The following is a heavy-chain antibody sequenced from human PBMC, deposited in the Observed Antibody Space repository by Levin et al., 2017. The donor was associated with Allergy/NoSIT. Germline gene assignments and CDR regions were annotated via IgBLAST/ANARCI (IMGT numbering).Heavy chain of an antibody. V-gene: IGHV3-15*01. CDR2: IKSKTDGGTT. CDR1: GFTFSNAW. Sequence: GESLKISCAASGFTFSNAWMSWVRQAPGKGLEWVGRIKSKTDGGTTDYAAPVKGRFTISRDDSKNTLYLQMNSLKTEDTAVYYCTTAVMDYYDSSGYYRYWGQGTLVTVSS. CDR3: TTAVMDYYDSSGYYRY. D-gene: IGHD3-22*01. J-gene: IGHJ4*02.